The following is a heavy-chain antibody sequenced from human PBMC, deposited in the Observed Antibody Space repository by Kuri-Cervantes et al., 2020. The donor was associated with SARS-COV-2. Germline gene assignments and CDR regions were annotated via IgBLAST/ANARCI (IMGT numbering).Heavy chain of an antibody. CDR1: GYTFTGYY. V-gene: IGHV1-2*02. J-gene: IGHJ6*02. CDR2: INPNSGGT. Sequence: ASVKVSCKASGYTFTGYYMHWVRRAPGQGLEWMGWINPNSGGTNYAQKFQGRVTITRDTSASTAYMELSSLRSEDTAVYYCARDHAYCSSTSCQYYYYGMDVRGQGTTVTVSS. CDR3: ARDHAYCSSTSCQYYYYGMDV. D-gene: IGHD2-2*01.